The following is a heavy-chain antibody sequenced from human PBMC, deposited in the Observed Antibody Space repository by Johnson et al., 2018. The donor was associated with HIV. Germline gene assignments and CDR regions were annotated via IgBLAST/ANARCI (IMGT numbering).Heavy chain of an antibody. V-gene: IGHV3-25*05. J-gene: IGHJ3*02. D-gene: IGHD6-13*01. CDR1: QFTFSRYY. CDR3: ARECSSTRWTYGFDI. CDR2: VNPNGGNT. Sequence: VQLVESGGGLAKPAWSPRLSCAASQFTFSRYYMNCVRQAPGNGLELVGQVNPNGGNTYLIDSNKDRFNASRGNAKNTLHLQMNSLRAEDTAVYYCARECSSTRWTYGFDIWGQGTMVTVSS.